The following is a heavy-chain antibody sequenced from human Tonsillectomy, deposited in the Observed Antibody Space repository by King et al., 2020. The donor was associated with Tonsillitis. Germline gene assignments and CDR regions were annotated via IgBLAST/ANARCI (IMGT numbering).Heavy chain of an antibody. Sequence: QLVQSGAEVKKPGASVKVSCKASGYTFTRNGISWVRQAPGQGLEWMGWISTYNGNTNYAQKLQGRVTMTTDTSTSTADMELRSLTSDDTAVYYCARDGRDYVLFEGWKYWGQGTLVTVSS. D-gene: IGHD4-17*01. CDR2: ISTYNGNT. CDR3: ARDGRDYVLFEGWKY. J-gene: IGHJ4*02. CDR1: GYTFTRNG. V-gene: IGHV1-18*04.